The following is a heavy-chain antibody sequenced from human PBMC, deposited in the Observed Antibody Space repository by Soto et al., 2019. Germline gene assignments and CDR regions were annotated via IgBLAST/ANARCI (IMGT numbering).Heavy chain of an antibody. D-gene: IGHD7-27*01. CDR2: ISSSSSYI. CDR3: ARVDLGYAFDI. Sequence: GGSLRLSCAASGFTFSSYSMNWVRQAPGKGLEWVSSISSSSSYIYYADSVKGRFTISRDNAKNSLYLQMNSLRAEDTAVYYCARVDLGYAFDIWGQGTMVTVSS. V-gene: IGHV3-21*01. CDR1: GFTFSSYS. J-gene: IGHJ3*02.